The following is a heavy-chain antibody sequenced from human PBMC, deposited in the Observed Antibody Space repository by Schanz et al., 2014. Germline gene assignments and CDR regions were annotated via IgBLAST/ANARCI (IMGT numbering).Heavy chain of an antibody. CDR3: ASSGAGYSNSWYFDY. CDR1: GGTFSTYP. V-gene: IGHV1-69*02. CDR2: IIPILGIA. Sequence: QVQLVQSGAEVKKPGSSVKVSCKASGGTFSTYPINWLRQAPGQGLEWMGRIIPILGIANYAQKFQGRVTITADKSTFTAYMDVSSLRSEDTAVYYCASSGAGYSNSWYFDYCGPGTLVTVSS. D-gene: IGHD6-13*01. J-gene: IGHJ4*02.